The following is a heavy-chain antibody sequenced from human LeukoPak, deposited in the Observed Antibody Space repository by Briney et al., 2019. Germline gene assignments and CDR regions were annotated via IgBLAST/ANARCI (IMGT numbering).Heavy chain of an antibody. CDR1: GLTSSDYY. CDR2: ISSSSGYT. J-gene: IGHJ4*02. CDR3: ASHGGHDYFDY. D-gene: IGHD5-12*01. V-gene: IGHV3-11*06. Sequence: GGSLRLSCAASGLTSSDYYMSWIRQAPGKGLEWVSYISSSSGYTKYADSVKGRFTISRDNAKNSLYLQMNSLRAEDTAVYYCASHGGHDYFDYWGQGTLVTVSS.